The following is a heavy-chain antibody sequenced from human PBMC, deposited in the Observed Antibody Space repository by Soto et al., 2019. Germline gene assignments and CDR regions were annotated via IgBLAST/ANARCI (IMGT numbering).Heavy chain of an antibody. V-gene: IGHV3-33*01. D-gene: IGHD4-17*01. Sequence: GGSLRLSCAASGFSFSSYGLHWVRQAPGKGLEWVAVIWYDGSKKYYADSVKGRFTISRDNSKNTLYLQMNSLRADDTAVYYCARDLGYGDYYFDYWGQGTLVTVSS. J-gene: IGHJ4*02. CDR2: IWYDGSKK. CDR3: ARDLGYGDYYFDY. CDR1: GFSFSSYG.